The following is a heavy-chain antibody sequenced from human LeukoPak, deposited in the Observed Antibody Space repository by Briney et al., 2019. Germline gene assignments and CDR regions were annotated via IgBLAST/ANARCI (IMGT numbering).Heavy chain of an antibody. V-gene: IGHV3-7*01. CDR1: GFTFSNYW. J-gene: IGHJ4*02. Sequence: GGSLRLSCAASGFTFSNYWMSWVRQAPGKGLEWVANIKQDGSEKNSVDSVKGRFTISRDNGKNSLYLQMNSLRAEDTALYYCVSTATFDYWGQGALVTVPS. CDR2: IKQDGSEK. CDR3: VSTATFDY. D-gene: IGHD2-21*02.